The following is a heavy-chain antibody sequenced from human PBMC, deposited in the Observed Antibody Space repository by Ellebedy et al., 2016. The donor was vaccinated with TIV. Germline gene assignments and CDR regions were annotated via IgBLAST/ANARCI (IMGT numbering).Heavy chain of an antibody. J-gene: IGHJ6*03. Sequence: GGSLRLSXAASGFTFSIYAIHWVRQAPGKGLEWVAVISYDGSNEYYADSVKGRFTISRDNSKNTLYLQMNSLRAEDTAVYYCAKDLHGYDYYYFYYMDVWGKGTTVTVSS. D-gene: IGHD5-12*01. CDR2: ISYDGSNE. CDR1: GFTFSIYA. CDR3: AKDLHGYDYYYFYYMDV. V-gene: IGHV3-30*18.